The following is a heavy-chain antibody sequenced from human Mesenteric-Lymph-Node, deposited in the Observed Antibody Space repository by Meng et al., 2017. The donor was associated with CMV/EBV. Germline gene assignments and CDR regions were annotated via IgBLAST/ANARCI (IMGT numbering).Heavy chain of an antibody. V-gene: IGHV4-59*01. CDR3: AGLGTTNWFDP. J-gene: IGHJ5*02. D-gene: IGHD1-26*01. Sequence: SETLSLTCTVSGGSISRYYWNWIRQPPGKGLEWIGYIFYSGSTTYNPNLKSRVTMSIDTSKKQFSLKLSSVTAADTAVYYCAGLGTTNWFDPWGQGTLVTVSS. CDR2: IFYSGST. CDR1: GGSISRYY.